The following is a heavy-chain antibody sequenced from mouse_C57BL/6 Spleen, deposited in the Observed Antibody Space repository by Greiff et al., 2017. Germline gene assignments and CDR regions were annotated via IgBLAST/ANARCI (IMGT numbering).Heavy chain of an antibody. CDR1: GFTFSDYG. V-gene: IGHV5-17*01. J-gene: IGHJ4*01. CDR2: ISSGSSTI. Sequence: EVKLMESGGGLVKPGGSLKLSCAASGFTFSDYGMHWVRQAPEKGLEWVAYISSGSSTIYYADTVKGRFTISRDNAKNTLFLQMTSLRSEDTAMYYCARNYGSRTRDAMDYWGQGTSVTVSS. CDR3: ARNYGSRTRDAMDY. D-gene: IGHD1-1*01.